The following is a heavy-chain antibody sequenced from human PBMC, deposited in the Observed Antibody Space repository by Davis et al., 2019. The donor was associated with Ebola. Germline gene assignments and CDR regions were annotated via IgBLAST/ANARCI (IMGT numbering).Heavy chain of an antibody. CDR1: GYSFTNYW. D-gene: IGHD3-3*01. CDR3: ARQTIFGVVEDY. V-gene: IGHV5-51*01. CDR2: IYPGDSDT. J-gene: IGHJ4*02. Sequence: GGSLRLSCKTPGYSFTNYWIGWVRQMPGKALEWMGIIYPGDSDTRYGPSFQGQITISADKSISTAYLQWHSLKASDSAMYYCARQTIFGVVEDYWGQGTLVTVSS.